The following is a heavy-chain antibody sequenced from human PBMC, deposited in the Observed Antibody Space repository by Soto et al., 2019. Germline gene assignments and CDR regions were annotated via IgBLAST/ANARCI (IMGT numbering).Heavy chain of an antibody. CDR2: MHYTGSS. D-gene: IGHD6-19*01. CDR1: SDSVTSHY. V-gene: IGHV4-59*08. Sequence: SETLSLTCSFSSDSVTSHYLTWIRQSPGKGLEWIGYMHYTGSSHYNPSLKSRVTISVDTSKNQFSLQLSSVTAADTAVYYCARQGQWLGVNFDYWGQGTLVTVSS. CDR3: ARQGQWLGVNFDY. J-gene: IGHJ4*02.